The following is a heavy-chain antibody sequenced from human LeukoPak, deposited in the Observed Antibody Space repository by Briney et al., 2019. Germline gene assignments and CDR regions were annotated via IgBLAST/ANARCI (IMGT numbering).Heavy chain of an antibody. CDR1: GFSISTYA. D-gene: IGHD5-24*01. V-gene: IGHV3-23*01. Sequence: PGGSLRLSCAASGFSISTYAMSWVRQAPGKGLEWVSGIVGSGDTDYADAVQGRFTISKDNSENIVYLQMNSLRAEDTAVYYCAKDAVYGDGYWEFDYWGQGNLVTVSS. CDR3: AKDAVYGDGYWEFDY. CDR2: IVGSGDT. J-gene: IGHJ4*02.